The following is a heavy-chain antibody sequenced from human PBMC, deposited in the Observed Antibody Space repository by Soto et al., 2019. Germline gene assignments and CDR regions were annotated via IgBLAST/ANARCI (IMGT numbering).Heavy chain of an antibody. Sequence: QVQLQESGPGLVKPSETLSLTCTVSGGSISSYYWSWIRQPPGKGLEWIGYIYYSGSTNYNPSLKSRVTISVDTSKNQFSLKLSSVTAADTAVYYCARGGGFIAVAYWGQGTLVTVSS. CDR3: ARGGGFIAVAY. CDR1: GGSISSYY. CDR2: IYYSGST. V-gene: IGHV4-59*08. D-gene: IGHD6-19*01. J-gene: IGHJ4*02.